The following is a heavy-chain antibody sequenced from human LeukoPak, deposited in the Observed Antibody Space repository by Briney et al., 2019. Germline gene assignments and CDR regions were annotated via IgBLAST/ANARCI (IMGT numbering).Heavy chain of an antibody. CDR2: IKQDGSEK. J-gene: IGHJ5*02. Sequence: GGSLRLSCAASGFTFSSYWMSWVRQAPGKGLEWVANIKQDGSEKYYVDPVKGRFTISRDNAKNSLYLQMNSLRAEDTAVYYCARDSYGIAVASQNWFDPWGQGTLVTVSS. CDR1: GFTFSSYW. CDR3: ARDSYGIAVASQNWFDP. V-gene: IGHV3-7*01. D-gene: IGHD6-19*01.